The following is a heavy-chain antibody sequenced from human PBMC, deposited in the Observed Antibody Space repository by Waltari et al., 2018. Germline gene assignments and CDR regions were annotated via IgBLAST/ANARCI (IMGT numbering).Heavy chain of an antibody. V-gene: IGHV4-61*09. J-gene: IGHJ4*02. Sequence: QVQLQESGPGLVKPSQTLSLTCTVSGGSISSGSYYWSWIRQPAGKGLEWIGYIYTSGSTNTNTSLKSRVTISVDTSKKQFSLKLSSVTAADTAVYYCARDGSDYGDYVYDYWGQGTLVTVSS. D-gene: IGHD4-17*01. CDR1: GGSISSGSYY. CDR2: IYTSGST. CDR3: ARDGSDYGDYVYDY.